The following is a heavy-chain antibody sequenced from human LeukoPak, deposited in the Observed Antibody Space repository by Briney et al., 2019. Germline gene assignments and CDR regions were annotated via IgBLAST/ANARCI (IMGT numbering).Heavy chain of an antibody. D-gene: IGHD6-13*01. CDR3: AKSGYSSSWYRNYYYYMDV. CDR1: GFTFSSYA. Sequence: PGRSLRLSCAASGFTFSSYAMSWVRQAPGKGLEWVSAISGSGGSTYYADSVKGRFTISRDNSKNTLYLQMNSLRAEDTAVYYCAKSGYSSSWYRNYYYYMDVWGKGTTVTVSS. CDR2: ISGSGGST. V-gene: IGHV3-23*01. J-gene: IGHJ6*03.